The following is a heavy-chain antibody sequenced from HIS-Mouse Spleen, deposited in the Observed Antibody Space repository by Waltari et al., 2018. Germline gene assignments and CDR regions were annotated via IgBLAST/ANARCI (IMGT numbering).Heavy chain of an antibody. CDR3: AREIPYSSSWYDWYFDL. Sequence: QLQLQESGPGLVKPSETLSLTCTVSGGPLSSSSYYLVWIRQPPGKGLGWIGSIYYSGSTDYNPSLKSRVTISVDTSKNQFSLKLSSVTAADTAVYYCAREIPYSSSWYDWYFDLWGRGTLVTVSS. CDR2: IYYSGST. CDR1: GGPLSSSSYY. D-gene: IGHD6-13*01. V-gene: IGHV4-39*07. J-gene: IGHJ2*01.